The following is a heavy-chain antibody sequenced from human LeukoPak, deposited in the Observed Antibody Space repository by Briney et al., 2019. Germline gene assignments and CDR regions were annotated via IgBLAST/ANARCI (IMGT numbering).Heavy chain of an antibody. D-gene: IGHD2-15*01. CDR1: GFTVSSNY. V-gene: IGHV3-66*01. CDR3: AREVVAASYFDY. J-gene: IGHJ4*02. Sequence: GGSLRLSCAASGFTVSSNYMNWVRQAPGKGLEWVSVIYSGGSTYYADSVKGRFTISRDNSKNTLYLQMNSLRAEDTAVYYCAREVVAASYFDYWGQGTQVTVSS. CDR2: IYSGGST.